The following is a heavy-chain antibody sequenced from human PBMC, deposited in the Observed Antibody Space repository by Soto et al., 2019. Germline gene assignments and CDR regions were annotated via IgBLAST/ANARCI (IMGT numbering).Heavy chain of an antibody. D-gene: IGHD3-9*01. Sequence: SETLSLTCTVSGGSISSSSYYWGWIRQPPGKGLEWIGSIYYSGSTYYNPSLKSRVTISVDTSKNQFSLKLISVTAADTAVYYCAGDILTGYYYFDYWGQGTLVTVSS. J-gene: IGHJ4*02. CDR3: AGDILTGYYYFDY. V-gene: IGHV4-39*01. CDR2: IYYSGST. CDR1: GGSISSSSYY.